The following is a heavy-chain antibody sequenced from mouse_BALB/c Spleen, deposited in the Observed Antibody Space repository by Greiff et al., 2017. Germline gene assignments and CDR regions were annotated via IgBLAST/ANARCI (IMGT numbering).Heavy chain of an antibody. CDR3: ARAYGSSFTRVYFDV. CDR2: ISDGGSYT. V-gene: IGHV5-4*02. J-gene: IGHJ1*01. CDR1: GFTFSDYY. Sequence: EVQVVESGGGLVKPGGSLKLSCAASGFTFSDYYMYWVRQTPEKRLEWVATISDGGSYTYYPDSVKGRFTISRDNAKNNLYLQMSSLKSEDTAMYYCARAYGSSFTRVYFDVWGAGTTVTVSS. D-gene: IGHD1-1*01.